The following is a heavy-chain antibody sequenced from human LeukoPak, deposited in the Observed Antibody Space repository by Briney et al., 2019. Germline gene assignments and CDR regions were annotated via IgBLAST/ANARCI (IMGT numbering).Heavy chain of an antibody. CDR1: GGSISSYY. Sequence: SETLSLTCTVSGGSISSYYWSWIRQPPGKGLEWMGCLFYSGNTNSNPSLKSRVTISADTSKNQFSLRLNSVTAADTAVYFCGRVRTGNTGSPEYFEDWGQGTLVTVSS. V-gene: IGHV4-59*01. CDR2: LFYSGNT. D-gene: IGHD3-10*01. J-gene: IGHJ1*01. CDR3: GRVRTGNTGSPEYFED.